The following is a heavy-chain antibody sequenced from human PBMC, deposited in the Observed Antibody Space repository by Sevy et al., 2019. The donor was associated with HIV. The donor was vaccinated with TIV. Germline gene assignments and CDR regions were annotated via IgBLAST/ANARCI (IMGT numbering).Heavy chain of an antibody. Sequence: GGSLRLSCAASGFTFSSYAMHWVRQAPGKGVEWVAVISYDGSNKYYADSVKGRFTISRDNSKNTLYLQMNSLRAEDTAVYYCARARRVATLYYYGMDVWGQGTTVTVSS. CDR2: ISYDGSNK. J-gene: IGHJ6*02. V-gene: IGHV3-30-3*01. CDR3: ARARRVATLYYYGMDV. CDR1: GFTFSSYA. D-gene: IGHD5-12*01.